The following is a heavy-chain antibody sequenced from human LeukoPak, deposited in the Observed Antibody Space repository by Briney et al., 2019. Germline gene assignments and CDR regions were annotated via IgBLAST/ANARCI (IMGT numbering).Heavy chain of an antibody. Sequence: PSETLSLTCTVSSGSISSYYWSWIRQPPGKGLEWIGYTYHSGSTKYNPSLKSRVTISVDTSKNQFSLKLSSVTAADTAVYYCARDGYSGNDGLWGQGSLVTVSS. J-gene: IGHJ4*02. D-gene: IGHD5-12*01. CDR3: ARDGYSGNDGL. CDR1: SGSISSYY. V-gene: IGHV4-59*01. CDR2: TYHSGST.